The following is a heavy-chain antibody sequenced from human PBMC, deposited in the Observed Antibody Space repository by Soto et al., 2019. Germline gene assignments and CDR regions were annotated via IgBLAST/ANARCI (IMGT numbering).Heavy chain of an antibody. CDR3: ARALRYYYDSSGYLGAEYFQH. D-gene: IGHD3-22*01. CDR2: ISSSGSTI. CDR1: GFTFSDYY. J-gene: IGHJ1*01. V-gene: IGHV3-11*01. Sequence: LRLSCAASGFTFSDYYMSWIRQAPGKGLEWVSYISSSGSTIYYADSVKGRFTISRDNAKNSLYLQMNSLRAEDTAVYYCARALRYYYDSSGYLGAEYFQHWGQGTLVTVSS.